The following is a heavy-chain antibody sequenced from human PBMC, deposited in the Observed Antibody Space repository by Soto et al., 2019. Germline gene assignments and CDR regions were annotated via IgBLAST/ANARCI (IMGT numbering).Heavy chain of an antibody. CDR2: ISYDGILK. Sequence: GGSLRLSCEASGFTFSAFGMHWVRQAPGKGLEWVAIISYDGILKYYADPVKGRFTISRDTSKSALYLQMNSLRPEDTAVYYCAKDFKISGGHYGSLNYYYGMDVWGQGTTVTVS. CDR3: AKDFKISGGHYGSLNYYYGMDV. J-gene: IGHJ6*02. V-gene: IGHV3-30*18. CDR1: GFTFSAFG. D-gene: IGHD3-10*01.